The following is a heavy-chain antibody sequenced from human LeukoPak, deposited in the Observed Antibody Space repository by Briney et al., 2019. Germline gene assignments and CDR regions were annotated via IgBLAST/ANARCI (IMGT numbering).Heavy chain of an antibody. CDR2: MNPNSGHT. V-gene: IGHV1-8*03. CDR1: GYTLTELS. CDR3: ARVHLNGATSQSD. J-gene: IGHJ4*02. Sequence: ASVKVSCKFSGYTLTELSMHWVRQATGQGLQWMGWMNPNSGHTGYAQKFQGRVTITRDTSISTAYMELSSLRSEDTAVYYCARVHLNGATSQSDWGQGALVTVSS. D-gene: IGHD5-12*01.